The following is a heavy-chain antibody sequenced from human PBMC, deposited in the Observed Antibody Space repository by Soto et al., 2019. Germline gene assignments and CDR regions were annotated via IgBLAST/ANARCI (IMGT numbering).Heavy chain of an antibody. CDR1: GLTFSESA. V-gene: IGHV3-73*02. D-gene: IGHD5-18*01. J-gene: IGHJ4*02. Sequence: ELQLVESGGGLVQPGGSLKLSCAASGLTFSESAMHWVRQASGKGLEWVGRIRNKDNNYATAYTASVKGRFTISRDDSKNTVYLQMNSLKIDDTAVYYCTSRRDWTAVDPFDYWGLGTLVTVSS. CDR2: IRNKDNNYAT. CDR3: TSRRDWTAVDPFDY.